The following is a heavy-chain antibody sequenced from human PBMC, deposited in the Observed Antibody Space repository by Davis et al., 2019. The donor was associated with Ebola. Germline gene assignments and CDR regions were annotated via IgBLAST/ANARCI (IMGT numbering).Heavy chain of an antibody. CDR3: TTYYYGSGSYYLADY. J-gene: IGHJ4*02. CDR1: GFTFSDYG. Sequence: GESLKISCAASGFTFSDYGMHWVRQAPGKGLEWVSVIYSSGNTHYADSVKGRFTMTRDKSKNTVDLHMNSLRAEDTAVYYCTTYYYGSGSYYLADYWGQGTLVTVSS. CDR2: IYSSGNT. V-gene: IGHV3-NL1*01. D-gene: IGHD3-10*01.